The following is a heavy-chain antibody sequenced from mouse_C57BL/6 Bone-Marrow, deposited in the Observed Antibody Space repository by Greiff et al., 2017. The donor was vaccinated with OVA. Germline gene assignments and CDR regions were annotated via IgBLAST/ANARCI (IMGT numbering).Heavy chain of an antibody. Sequence: QVQLQQPGAELVRPGSSVKLSCKASGYTFTSYWMHWVKQRPIQGLEWIGNIDPSDSETHYNQKFKDKATLTVDKSSSTAYMQLSSLTSEDSAVYYCARGGIYYYGSSYGWFAYWGQGTLVTVSA. V-gene: IGHV1-52*01. J-gene: IGHJ3*01. CDR2: IDPSDSET. CDR1: GYTFTSYW. CDR3: ARGGIYYYGSSYGWFAY. D-gene: IGHD1-1*01.